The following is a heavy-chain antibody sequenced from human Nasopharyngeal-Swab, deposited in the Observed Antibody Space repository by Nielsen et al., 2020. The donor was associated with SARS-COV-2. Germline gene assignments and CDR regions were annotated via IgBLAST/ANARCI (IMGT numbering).Heavy chain of an antibody. CDR1: GFTFSSYW. CDR3: AKGTGATYRAIDY. Sequence: GESLKISCAATGFTFSSYWMSWVRQAPGRGLEWLAHTKEDGTVTHYVDSVKGRFTVSRDNSKNTLYLQMNSLRAEDTAVYYCAKGTGATYRAIDYWGQGTLVTASS. V-gene: IGHV3-7*03. CDR2: TKEDGTVT. J-gene: IGHJ4*02. D-gene: IGHD1-26*01.